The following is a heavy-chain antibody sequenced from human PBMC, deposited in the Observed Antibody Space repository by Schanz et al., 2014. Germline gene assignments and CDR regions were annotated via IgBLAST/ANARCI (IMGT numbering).Heavy chain of an antibody. CDR1: GFSLNTYG. D-gene: IGHD3-16*01. J-gene: IGHJ4*01. CDR3: AKDPRHGAYDCYFDY. CDR2: IWSDGSGK. V-gene: IGHV3-33*06. Sequence: QAPLLESGGGVVQPGTPLILSCSVSGFSLNTYGIHWFRQPAGKGLEWVAVIWSDGSGKYYADSVKGRFTISRDSPKNTLYLQMNSLRAEDTAVYCCAKDPRHGAYDCYFDYGGQGTLVTVSS.